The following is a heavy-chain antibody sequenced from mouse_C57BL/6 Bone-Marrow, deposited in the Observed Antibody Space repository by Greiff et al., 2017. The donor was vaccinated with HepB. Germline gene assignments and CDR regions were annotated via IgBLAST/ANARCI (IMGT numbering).Heavy chain of an antibody. CDR1: GFTFTDYY. D-gene: IGHD2-5*01. J-gene: IGHJ2*01. CDR3: ARYTYYSKYVYDFDY. V-gene: IGHV7-3*01. Sequence: EVQGVESGGGLVQPGGSLSLSCAASGFTFTDYYMSWVRQPPGKALEWLGFIRDKANGYTTEYSASVKGRFTISRDTSQSILYLHMNALRAEDSATYYCARYTYYSKYVYDFDYWGQGTTLTVAS. CDR2: IRDKANGYTT.